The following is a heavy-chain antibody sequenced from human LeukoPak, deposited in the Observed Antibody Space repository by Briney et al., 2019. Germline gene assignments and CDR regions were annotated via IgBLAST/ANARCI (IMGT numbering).Heavy chain of an antibody. CDR1: VDPINAYY. J-gene: IGHJ4*02. CDR3: SRESGPFCPFGY. CDR2: IYFSGTT. V-gene: IGHV4-59*12. Sequence: SVTLSLTCTVSVDPINAYYWGWIRQPPGMGLEWIGYIYFSGTTKYSPSLESRVTMSRDKSSNQLSLQLTSVTAADTATYYCSRESGPFCPFGYWGQGTLVIVSS. D-gene: IGHD1-26*01.